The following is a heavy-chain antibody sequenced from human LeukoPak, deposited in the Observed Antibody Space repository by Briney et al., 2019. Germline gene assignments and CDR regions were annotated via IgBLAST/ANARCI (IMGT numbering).Heavy chain of an antibody. Sequence: GESLKISCQGSGYSFTSYWIGWVRQMPGKGLEWMGIIYPGDSDTRYSPSFQGQVTISADKSISTAYLQWSSLKASDTAIYYCARHFRYLPPKSGPTLVDYWGQGTLVTVSS. CDR2: IYPGDSDT. CDR3: ARHFRYLPPKSGPTLVDY. V-gene: IGHV5-51*01. J-gene: IGHJ4*02. CDR1: GYSFTSYW. D-gene: IGHD2-15*01.